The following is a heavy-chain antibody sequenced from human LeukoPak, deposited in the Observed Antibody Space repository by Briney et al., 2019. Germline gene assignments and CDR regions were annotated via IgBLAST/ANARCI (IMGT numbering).Heavy chain of an antibody. CDR3: ARDDMYSSGWSGY. Sequence: GGSLRLSCAASGFTFSDYYMSWIRQAPGKGLEWVSYISSSSSYTNYADSVKGRFTISRDNAKNSLYLQMNSLRAEDTAVYYCARDDMYSSGWSGYWGQGTLVTVSP. V-gene: IGHV3-11*06. CDR1: GFTFSDYY. D-gene: IGHD6-19*01. CDR2: ISSSSSYT. J-gene: IGHJ4*02.